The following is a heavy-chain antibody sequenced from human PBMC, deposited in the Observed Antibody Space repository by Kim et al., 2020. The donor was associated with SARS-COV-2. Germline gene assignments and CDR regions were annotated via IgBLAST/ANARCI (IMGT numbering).Heavy chain of an antibody. J-gene: IGHJ4*02. V-gene: IGHV4-34*01. CDR2: VNHSGST. CDR3: ANGGNYCSGGSCFDY. CDR1: GGSLSGYY. Sequence: SETLSLTCADYGGSLSGYYWTWIRQPPGKGLEWIGEVNHSGSTNYNPTLKSRVTISVDTSKNQFSLKLSSVTAADTAVYYCANGGNYCSGGSCFDYWGQG. D-gene: IGHD2-15*01.